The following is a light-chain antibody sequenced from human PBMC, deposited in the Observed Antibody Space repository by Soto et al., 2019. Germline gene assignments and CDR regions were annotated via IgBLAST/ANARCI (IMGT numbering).Light chain of an antibody. Sequence: QCVLTRPASVSGAPGQAITISCTGTGSDIGSYNYVSWYQHHPGKVPKFIIYDVTNRPSGVSDRFSGSKSGNTASLTISGLQAEDEADYYCNSYTSASTYVFGTGTKVTVL. CDR1: GSDIGSYNY. V-gene: IGLV2-14*03. CDR3: NSYTSASTYV. J-gene: IGLJ1*01. CDR2: DVT.